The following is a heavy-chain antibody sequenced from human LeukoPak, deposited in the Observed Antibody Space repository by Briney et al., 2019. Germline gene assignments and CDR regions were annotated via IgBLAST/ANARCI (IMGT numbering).Heavy chain of an antibody. D-gene: IGHD1-1*01. CDR3: ARGNGAPNWFDS. Sequence: GGSLRLSCAASGFTFRSYGMHWVRQAPGKGLEWVAFISYDGSNDNYADSVKGRFTISRDNSKNTVDLQLNSLRTEDTAVYYSARGNGAPNWFDSWGQGTLVTVSS. CDR2: ISYDGSND. CDR1: GFTFRSYG. V-gene: IGHV3-30*03. J-gene: IGHJ5*01.